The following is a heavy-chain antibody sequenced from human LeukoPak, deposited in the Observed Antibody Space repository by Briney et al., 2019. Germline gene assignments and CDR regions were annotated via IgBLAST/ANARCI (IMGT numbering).Heavy chain of an antibody. CDR1: GFTFDDYA. V-gene: IGHV3-7*04. CDR3: ARAGYSYGFDY. D-gene: IGHD5-18*01. Sequence: QSGGSLRLSCAASGFTFDDYAMHWVRQAPGKGLEWVANIKQDGSEKYYVDSVKGRFTISRDNAKNSLYLQMNSLRAEDTAVYYCARAGYSYGFDYWGQGTLVTVSS. CDR2: IKQDGSEK. J-gene: IGHJ4*02.